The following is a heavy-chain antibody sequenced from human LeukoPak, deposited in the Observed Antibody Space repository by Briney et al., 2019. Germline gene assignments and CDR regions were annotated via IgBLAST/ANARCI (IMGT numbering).Heavy chain of an antibody. J-gene: IGHJ4*02. D-gene: IGHD6-19*01. V-gene: IGHV1-18*01. Sequence: GASVKVSCKASDYTFTSHGISWLRQAPGQGLEWMGWISTYNGNTNYAQKFQGRVTMTTDTSTSTAYMEVRSLRSDDTAVYYCARGEAVAGPFDYWGQGTLVTVSS. CDR2: ISTYNGNT. CDR1: DYTFTSHG. CDR3: ARGEAVAGPFDY.